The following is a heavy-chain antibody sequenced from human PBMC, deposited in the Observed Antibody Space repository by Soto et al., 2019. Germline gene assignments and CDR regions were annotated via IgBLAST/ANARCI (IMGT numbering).Heavy chain of an antibody. Sequence: EVQLVESGGGLVKPGGSLRLSCAASGFTFSSYSMNWVRQAPGKGLEWVSSISSSSSYIYYADSVKGRFTISRDNAKNSLYLQMNSLRAEDTAVYYCARDERGGYYDFWSGPDRNDAFDIWGQGTMVTVSS. J-gene: IGHJ3*02. V-gene: IGHV3-21*01. CDR3: ARDERGGYYDFWSGPDRNDAFDI. D-gene: IGHD3-3*01. CDR2: ISSSSSYI. CDR1: GFTFSSYS.